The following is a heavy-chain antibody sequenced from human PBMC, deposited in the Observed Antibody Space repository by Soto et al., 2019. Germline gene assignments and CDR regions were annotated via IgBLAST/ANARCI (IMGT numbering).Heavy chain of an antibody. Sequence: QVQLQESGPGLVKPSETLSLTCTVSGGSISSYYWTWIRQPPGKGLEWIGFMYNSGSTHYNPSLKSLVTISLDTSKTQFSLNLRSVTAADTAVYYCASMGYHYGSGSYPLDYWGQGTLVTVSS. CDR3: ASMGYHYGSGSYPLDY. V-gene: IGHV4-59*08. D-gene: IGHD3-10*01. CDR1: GGSISSYY. CDR2: MYNSGST. J-gene: IGHJ4*02.